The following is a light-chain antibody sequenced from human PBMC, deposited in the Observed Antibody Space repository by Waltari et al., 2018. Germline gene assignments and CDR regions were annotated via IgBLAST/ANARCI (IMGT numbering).Light chain of an antibody. CDR1: QSLVFDDGNTY. V-gene: IGKV2-30*01. CDR2: KVS. Sequence: DVVMTQSPLSLPVTLGQPASISCTSIQSLVFDDGNTYSNWFQQRPGQSPRRLIYKVSVRDSGAPDRFSGSGSVTDFTLQISRVEAEDVGVYYCMQGTHWPRTLGQGTKVEIK. J-gene: IGKJ1*01. CDR3: MQGTHWPRT.